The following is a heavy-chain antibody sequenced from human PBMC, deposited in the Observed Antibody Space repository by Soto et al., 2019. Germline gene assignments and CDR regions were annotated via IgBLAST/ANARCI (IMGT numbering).Heavy chain of an antibody. Sequence: GGSLRLSCAASGFTFSSYGMHWVRQAPGKGLEWVAVISYDGSNKYYADSVKGRFTISRDNSKNTLYLQMNSLRAEDTAVYYCAKRHGYYDSSGYLDYWGQGTLVTVSS. CDR3: AKRHGYYDSSGYLDY. J-gene: IGHJ4*02. V-gene: IGHV3-30*18. D-gene: IGHD3-22*01. CDR1: GFTFSSYG. CDR2: ISYDGSNK.